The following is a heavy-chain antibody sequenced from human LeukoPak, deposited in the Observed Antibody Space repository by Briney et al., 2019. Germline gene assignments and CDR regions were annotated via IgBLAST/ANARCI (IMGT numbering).Heavy chain of an antibody. CDR3: ARECGLRYFDWSLLDYGMDV. CDR2: ISSSSSYI. D-gene: IGHD3-9*01. Sequence: GGSLRLSCAASGFTFSSYSMNWVRQAPGKGLEWVSSISSSSSYIYYADSVKGRFTISRDNAKNSLYLQMNSLRAEDTAVYYWARECGLRYFDWSLLDYGMDVWGQGTTVTVSS. V-gene: IGHV3-21*01. CDR1: GFTFSSYS. J-gene: IGHJ6*02.